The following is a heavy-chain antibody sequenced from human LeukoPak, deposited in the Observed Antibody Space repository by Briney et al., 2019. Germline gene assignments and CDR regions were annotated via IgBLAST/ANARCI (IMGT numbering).Heavy chain of an antibody. CDR1: GFTFDNYA. CDR2: IGWNGGSI. V-gene: IGHV3-9*01. D-gene: IGHD2-15*01. CDR3: AKVVVLKNYGMDV. J-gene: IGHJ6*02. Sequence: GGSLRLSCAASGFTFDNYAMHWVRQPPGKGLEWVYGIGWNGGSIGYAASVKGRFTISRDNARNSLYLQMNSLRPEDSALYYCAKVVVLKNYGMDVWGQGTTVTVSS.